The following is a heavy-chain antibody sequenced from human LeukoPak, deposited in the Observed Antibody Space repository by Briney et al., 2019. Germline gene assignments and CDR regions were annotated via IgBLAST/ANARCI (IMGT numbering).Heavy chain of an antibody. V-gene: IGHV3-23*01. Sequence: GGSLRLSCAASGFTFSSYVMSWVRQAPGKGLEWVSAISGSGGSTYYADSVKGRFTISRDNSKNTLYLQMNSLRAEDTAVYYCAKAGDIVVVPAAKTQYYYYYGMDVWGQGTTVTVSS. D-gene: IGHD2-2*01. J-gene: IGHJ6*02. CDR2: ISGSGGST. CDR3: AKAGDIVVVPAAKTQYYYYYGMDV. CDR1: GFTFSSYV.